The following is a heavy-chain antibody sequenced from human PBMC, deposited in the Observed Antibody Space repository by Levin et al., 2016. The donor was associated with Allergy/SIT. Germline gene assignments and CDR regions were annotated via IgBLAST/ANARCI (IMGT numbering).Heavy chain of an antibody. CDR1: GFTFSSYG. V-gene: IGHV3-30*18. CDR3: AKEEFGGVIVYYYYGMDV. J-gene: IGHJ6*02. D-gene: IGHD3-16*02. Sequence: GESLKISCAASGFTFSSYGMHWVRQAPGKGLEWVAVISYDGSNKYYADSVKGRCTISRDNSKNTLYLQMNSLRAEDTAVYYCAKEEFGGVIVYYYYGMDVWGQGTTVTVSS. CDR2: ISYDGSNK.